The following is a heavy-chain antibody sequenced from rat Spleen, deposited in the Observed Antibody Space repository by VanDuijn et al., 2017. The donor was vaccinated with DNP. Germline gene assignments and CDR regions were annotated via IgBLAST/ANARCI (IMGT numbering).Heavy chain of an antibody. Sequence: EVQLVASGGGLVQPRRSLKLSCAASGFTFSDYYMAWVRQAPTKGLEWVAYIRYDGYSTYFGDSVKGRFTISRDNAKSTLYLQMNSLRSEDMATYYCARHVLPLRVWDYWGQGVMVTVSS. CDR2: IRYDGYST. CDR3: ARHVLPLRVWDY. V-gene: IGHV5-22*01. J-gene: IGHJ2*01. D-gene: IGHD1-4*01. CDR1: GFTFSDYY.